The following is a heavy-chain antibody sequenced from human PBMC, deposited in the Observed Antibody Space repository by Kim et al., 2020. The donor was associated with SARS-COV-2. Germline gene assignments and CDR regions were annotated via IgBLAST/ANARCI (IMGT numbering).Heavy chain of an antibody. CDR3: ARGHSPIFVY. CDR2: ST. D-gene: IGHD2-15*01. Sequence: STNYTPSLKGRVTISVDTSKNQFSLKLSSVTAADTAVYYCARGHSPIFVYWGQGTLVTVSS. J-gene: IGHJ4*02. V-gene: IGHV4-34*01.